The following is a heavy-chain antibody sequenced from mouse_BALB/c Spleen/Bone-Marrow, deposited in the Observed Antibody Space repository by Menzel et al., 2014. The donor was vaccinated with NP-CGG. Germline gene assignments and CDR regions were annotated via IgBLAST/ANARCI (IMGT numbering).Heavy chain of an antibody. V-gene: IGHV1-22*01. D-gene: IGHD2-3*01. CDR3: ARGRWYY. CDR2: VNPNIGGT. J-gene: IGHJ2*01. Sequence: EVLLQQSGPELVKPGASVKISCTTSGYTFTDYTLHWVKQSHGKSLEWIGGVNPNIGGTSYNQKFKGKASLTVNKSSTTSYMERRSLTSEDSAVYYCARGRWYYWGQGTTLTVSS. CDR1: GYTFTDYT.